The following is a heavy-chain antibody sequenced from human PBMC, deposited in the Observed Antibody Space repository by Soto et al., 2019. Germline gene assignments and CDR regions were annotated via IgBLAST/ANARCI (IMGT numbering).Heavy chain of an antibody. CDR1: GFTFDDYA. Sequence: EVQLVESGGCLVQPGRSLRLSCAASGFTFDDYAMHWVRQAPGKGLEWVSGISWNSGSIGYADSVKGRFTSSRDNAKNSLYLQMNRLRAEDTALYYCAKDNNNYGDFIPHFDYWGQGTLVTVSS. CDR2: ISWNSGSI. CDR3: AKDNNNYGDFIPHFDY. D-gene: IGHD4-17*01. J-gene: IGHJ4*02. V-gene: IGHV3-9*01.